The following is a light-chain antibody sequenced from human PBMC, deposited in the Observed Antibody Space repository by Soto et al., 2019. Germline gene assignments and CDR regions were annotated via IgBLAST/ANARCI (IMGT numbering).Light chain of an antibody. V-gene: IGKV3-15*01. CDR1: QSVSIS. J-gene: IGKJ1*01. CDR2: GAS. Sequence: ELAMTQSPATLSVSPGERATLSCRASQSVSISLAWYHQKPGQAPRLLIYGASTRASGIPARFSGSGSGTDFTLTISRLEPEDFAVYYCQQYGSSPWTFGQGTKVDI. CDR3: QQYGSSPWT.